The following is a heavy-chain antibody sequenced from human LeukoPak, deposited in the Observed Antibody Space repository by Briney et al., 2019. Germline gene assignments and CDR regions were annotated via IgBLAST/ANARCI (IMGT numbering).Heavy chain of an antibody. J-gene: IGHJ2*01. CDR3: ARDPYSSSSIGWYFDL. V-gene: IGHV4-30-2*01. CDR2: IYHSGST. D-gene: IGHD6-6*01. Sequence: SQTLSLTRAVSGGSISSGGYSWSWIRQPPGKGLEWIGYIYHSGSTYYNPSLKSRVTISVDRSKNQFSLKLSSVTAADTAVYYCARDPYSSSSIGWYFDLWGRGTLVTVSS. CDR1: GGSISSGGYS.